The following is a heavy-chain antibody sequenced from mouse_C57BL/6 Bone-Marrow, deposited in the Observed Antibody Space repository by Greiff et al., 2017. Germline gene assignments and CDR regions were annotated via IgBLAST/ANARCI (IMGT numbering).Heavy chain of an antibody. Sequence: LQESGAELARPGASVKLSCKASGYTFTSYGISWVKQRTGQGLEWIGEIYPRSGNTYYNEKFKGKATLTADKSSSTAYMELRSLTSAASAVYFCARDITTVAGFAYWGQGTLVTVSA. V-gene: IGHV1-81*01. CDR2: IYPRSGNT. D-gene: IGHD1-1*01. CDR1: GYTFTSYG. J-gene: IGHJ3*01. CDR3: ARDITTVAGFAY.